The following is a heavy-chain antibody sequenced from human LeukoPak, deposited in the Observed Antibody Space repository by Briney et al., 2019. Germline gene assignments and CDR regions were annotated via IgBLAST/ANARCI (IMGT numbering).Heavy chain of an antibody. D-gene: IGHD6-13*01. J-gene: IGHJ3*02. CDR2: ISAYNGNT. V-gene: IGHV1-18*01. Sequence: GASVKVSCKVSGYTLTELSMHWVRQAPGQGLEWMGWISAYNGNTNYAQKLQGRVTMTTDTSTSTAYMELRSLRSDDTAVYYCARSIAAAGTPIDIWGQGTMVTVSS. CDR1: GYTLTELS. CDR3: ARSIAAAGTPIDI.